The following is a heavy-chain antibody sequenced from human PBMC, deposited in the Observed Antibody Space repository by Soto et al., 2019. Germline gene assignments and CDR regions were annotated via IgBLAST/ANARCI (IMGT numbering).Heavy chain of an antibody. CDR1: GFTFSSYG. Sequence: GGSLRLSCAASGFTFSSYGMHWVRQAPGKGLEWVAVIWYDGSNKYYADSVKGRFTISRDNSKNTLYLQMNSLRAEDTAVYYCANGGRMCTNGVCYFDYWGQGTLVNVSS. V-gene: IGHV3-33*06. J-gene: IGHJ4*02. CDR3: ANGGRMCTNGVCYFDY. CDR2: IWYDGSNK. D-gene: IGHD2-8*01.